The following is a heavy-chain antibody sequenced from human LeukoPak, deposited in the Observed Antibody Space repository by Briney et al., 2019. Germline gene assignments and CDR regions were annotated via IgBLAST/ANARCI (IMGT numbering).Heavy chain of an antibody. CDR2: IIPIFGTA. CDR1: GGTFSSYA. V-gene: IGHV1-69*05. Sequence: SVKVSCKAPGGTFSSYAISWVRQAPGQGLEWMGGIIPIFGTANYAQKFQGRVTITTDESTSTAYMELSSLRSEDTAVYYCARSTNYYYYYMDVWGKGTTVTVSS. J-gene: IGHJ6*03. CDR3: ARSTNYYYYYMDV.